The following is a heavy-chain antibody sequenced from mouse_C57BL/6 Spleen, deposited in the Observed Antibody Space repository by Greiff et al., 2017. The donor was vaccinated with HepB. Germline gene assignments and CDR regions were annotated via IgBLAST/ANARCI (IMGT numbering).Heavy chain of an antibody. CDR2: ISSGSSTI. CDR1: GFTFSDYG. V-gene: IGHV5-17*01. D-gene: IGHD2-5*01. Sequence: DVQLVESGGGLVKPGGSLKLSCAASGFTFSDYGMHWVRQAPEKGLEWVAYISSGSSTIYYADTVKGRFTISRDNAKNTLFLQMTSLRSEDTAMYYCARPPYYSNHYFDYWGQGTTLTVSS. CDR3: ARPPYYSNHYFDY. J-gene: IGHJ2*01.